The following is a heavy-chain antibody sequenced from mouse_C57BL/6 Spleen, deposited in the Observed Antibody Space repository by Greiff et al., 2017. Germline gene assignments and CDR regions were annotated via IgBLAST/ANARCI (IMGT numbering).Heavy chain of an antibody. V-gene: IGHV3-8*01. CDR1: GYSITSDY. CDR2: ISYSGST. J-gene: IGHJ4*01. D-gene: IGHD3-1*01. Sequence: VQLQQSGPGLAKPSQTLSLTCSVTGYSITSDYWNWIRQFPGNKLEYIGYISYSGSTYYNPSLNSRISITRETSKNQYYLQLNSVTTEDTATYYCARESQPGLLAMDYWGQGTSVTVSS. CDR3: ARESQPGLLAMDY.